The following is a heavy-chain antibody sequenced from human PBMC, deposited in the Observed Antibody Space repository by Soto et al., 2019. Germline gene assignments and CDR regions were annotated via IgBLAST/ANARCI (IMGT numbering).Heavy chain of an antibody. J-gene: IGHJ6*02. CDR3: ARSPDYGMDV. Sequence: GSSLKLSCVASGFSFRSYDMTWVRQAPGKGLDWVSCISSSGSYTHYADSVMGRFTISRDNAENSVYLQMNSLRVEDTAVYYCARSPDYGMDVWGQGTTVTVSS. CDR1: GFSFRSYD. CDR2: ISSSGSYT. V-gene: IGHV3-21*01.